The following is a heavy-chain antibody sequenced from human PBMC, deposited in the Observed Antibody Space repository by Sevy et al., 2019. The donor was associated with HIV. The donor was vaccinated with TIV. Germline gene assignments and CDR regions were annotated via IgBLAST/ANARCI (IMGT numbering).Heavy chain of an antibody. CDR2: ISYDGSNK. V-gene: IGHV3-30*18. CDR1: GFTFSSYG. J-gene: IGHJ4*02. Sequence: GGSLRLSCAASGFTFSSYGMHWVRQAPGKGLEWVAVISYDGSNKYYADSVKGRFTISRDNSKNTLYLQMTSLRAEDTAVYYCAKAGVERISRRGGGLDYWGQGTLVTVS. CDR3: AKAGVERISRRGGGLDY. D-gene: IGHD3-3*01.